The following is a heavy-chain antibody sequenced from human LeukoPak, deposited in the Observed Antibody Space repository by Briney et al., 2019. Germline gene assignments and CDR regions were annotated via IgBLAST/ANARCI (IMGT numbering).Heavy chain of an antibody. D-gene: IGHD3-22*01. Sequence: KTGGSLRLSCAASGFTFSSYSMNWVRQAPGKGLEWVSSISSSSSYIYYADSVKGRFTISRDNAKNSLYLQMNSLRAEDTAVYYCARDRHDSSGYRLYYYYVDVWGKGTTVTVSS. CDR1: GFTFSSYS. J-gene: IGHJ6*03. CDR3: ARDRHDSSGYRLYYYYVDV. CDR2: ISSSSSYI. V-gene: IGHV3-21*01.